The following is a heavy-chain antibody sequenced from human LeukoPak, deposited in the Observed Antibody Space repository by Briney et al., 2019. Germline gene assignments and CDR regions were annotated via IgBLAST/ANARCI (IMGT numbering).Heavy chain of an antibody. D-gene: IGHD3-10*01. CDR2: IYYSGST. J-gene: IGHJ6*03. V-gene: IGHV4-59*01. CDR3: ARGMVRGVTLSWYYYYYYMDV. CDR1: GGSISSYY. Sequence: SETLSLTCTVSGGSISSYYWSWIRQPPGKGLERIGYIYYSGSTNYNPSLKSRVTISVDTSKNQFSLKLSSVTAADTAVYYCARGMVRGVTLSWYYYYYYMDVWGKGTTVTVSS.